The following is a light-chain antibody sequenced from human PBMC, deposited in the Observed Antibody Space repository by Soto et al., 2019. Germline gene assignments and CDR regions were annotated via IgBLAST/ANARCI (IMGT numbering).Light chain of an antibody. J-gene: IGLJ1*01. Sequence: QSVLTQPPSASGSPGQSVTISCTGNSNDVGNSNFISWYQQHPGKGPKLIIYEVSKRPSGVRDRFSGSKSGNTASLSVSGLQDEDEADYFCNAQADNGKNVFGTGTKLTVL. V-gene: IGLV2-8*01. CDR1: SNDVGNSNF. CDR2: EVS. CDR3: NAQADNGKNV.